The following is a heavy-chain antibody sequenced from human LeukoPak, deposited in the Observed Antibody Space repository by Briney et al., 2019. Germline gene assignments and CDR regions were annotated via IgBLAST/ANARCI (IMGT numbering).Heavy chain of an antibody. J-gene: IGHJ3*02. CDR3: ARTGTWSYPGDAFDI. CDR1: DYSISSGYY. V-gene: IGHV4-38-2*02. Sequence: SETLSLTCTVSDYSISSGYYWGWIRQPPGKGLEWIGSIYHSGSTYYNPSPKSRVTISVDTSKNQFSLKLSSVTAADTAVYYCARTGTWSYPGDAFDIWGQGTMVTVSS. D-gene: IGHD1-26*01. CDR2: IYHSGST.